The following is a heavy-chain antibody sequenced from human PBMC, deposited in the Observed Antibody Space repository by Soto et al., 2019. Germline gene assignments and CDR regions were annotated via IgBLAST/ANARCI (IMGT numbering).Heavy chain of an antibody. CDR3: ARLTSSRFPNLDF. V-gene: IGHV4-59*08. CDR2: IYYSGST. J-gene: IGHJ4*02. D-gene: IGHD2-2*01. CDR1: GGSISSYY. Sequence: QVHLQESGPGLVKPSETLSLTCNVSGGSISSYYWSWIRQPPGKGLEWIGFIYYSGSTDYNPSLKSRVSVSIDTSKNQFSLNLTSVTAADTAVYYCARLTSSRFPNLDFWGQGTLVTVSS.